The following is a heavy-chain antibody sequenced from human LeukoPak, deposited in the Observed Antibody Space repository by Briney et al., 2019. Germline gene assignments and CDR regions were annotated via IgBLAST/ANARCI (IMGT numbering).Heavy chain of an antibody. CDR3: ARGDIAAAGTLDY. V-gene: IGHV3-30*02. CDR1: GFTFSSYG. Sequence: GGSLRLSCAASGFTFSSYGMHWVRQAPGKGLEWVAFIRYDGSNKYYADSVKGRFTISRDNSKNTLFLQMNSLRAEDTAVYYCARGDIAAAGTLDYWGQGTLVTVSS. D-gene: IGHD6-13*01. CDR2: IRYDGSNK. J-gene: IGHJ4*02.